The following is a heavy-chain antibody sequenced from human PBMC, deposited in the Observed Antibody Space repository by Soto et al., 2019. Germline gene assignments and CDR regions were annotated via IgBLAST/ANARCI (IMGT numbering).Heavy chain of an antibody. CDR1: GGTFSSHS. V-gene: IGHV1-69*01. CDR3: STSVYCSTTRCYYYYGLDV. J-gene: IGHJ6*02. CDR2: IIPIFGTE. Sequence: QVQLVQSGAEVKKPGSSVKVSCKVSGGTFSSHSINWVRQAPGQGPEWMGGIIPIFGTENYAQKFQGRVTITAGESTSTACMELSSLTSEDTALYYCSTSVYCSTTRCYYYYGLDVWGQGTTVIVSS. D-gene: IGHD2-2*01.